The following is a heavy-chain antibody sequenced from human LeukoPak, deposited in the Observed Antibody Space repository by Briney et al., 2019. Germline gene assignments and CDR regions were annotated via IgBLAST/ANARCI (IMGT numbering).Heavy chain of an antibody. D-gene: IGHD4-17*01. CDR1: GFTFSTYT. J-gene: IGHJ2*01. V-gene: IGHV3-23*01. CDR3: AKSSEDGDWYFDL. Sequence: GGSLRLSCAASGFTFSTYTVSWVRQPPGKGLEWVSAISGSGGYTYYADSVKGRFTLSKDNSKNTLYLQMNSLRAEDTAVYYCAKSSEDGDWYFDLWGRGTLVTVSS. CDR2: ISGSGGYT.